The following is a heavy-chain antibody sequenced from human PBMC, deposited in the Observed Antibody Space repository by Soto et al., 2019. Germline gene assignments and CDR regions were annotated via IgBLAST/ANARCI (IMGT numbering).Heavy chain of an antibody. V-gene: IGHV1-18*01. J-gene: IGHJ4*02. D-gene: IGHD3-9*01. CDR3: ASSPTYDILTGYVY. CDR1: GYTFTSYG. Sequence: QVQLVQSGAEVKKPGASVKVSCKASGYTFTSYGISWVRQAPGQGLEWMGWISAYNGNTNYPQKLQGRVTMTTDTSTSTASVELRSLRPDDTAVYSCASSPTYDILTGYVYWGQGTLVTVSS. CDR2: ISAYNGNT.